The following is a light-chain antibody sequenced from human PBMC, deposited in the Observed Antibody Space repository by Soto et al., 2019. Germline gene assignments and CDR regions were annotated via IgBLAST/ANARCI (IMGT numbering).Light chain of an antibody. CDR3: QQRRYWPLT. CDR1: QSVYSF. CDR2: DAS. J-gene: IGKJ4*01. Sequence: EIVLTQSPATLSLSPGERATLSCRASQSVYSFLAWYQQKPGQAPRLLIYDASNRATGIPVRFSGSGSGTDFTLTISSLEPEDFAVYFCQQRRYWPLTFGGGTKVET. V-gene: IGKV3-11*01.